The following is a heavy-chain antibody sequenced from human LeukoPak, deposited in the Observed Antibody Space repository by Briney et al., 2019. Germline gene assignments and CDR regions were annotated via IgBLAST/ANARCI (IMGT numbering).Heavy chain of an antibody. V-gene: IGHV1-24*01. CDR3: AAGRPYSLLDY. D-gene: IGHD5-18*01. CDR1: GSSLSELS. Sequence: ASVKVSCTVSGSSLSELSLYWVRQAPGKGLEWMGGFDVIDSETFYAQKFQGRVTMTEDSSTDTAYMELCSLTSDDTALYYCAAGRPYSLLDYWGQGTLVTVSS. CDR2: FDVIDSET. J-gene: IGHJ4*02.